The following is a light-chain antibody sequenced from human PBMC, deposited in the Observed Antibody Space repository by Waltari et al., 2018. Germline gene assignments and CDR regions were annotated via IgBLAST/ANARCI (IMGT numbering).Light chain of an antibody. J-gene: IGLJ1*01. CDR1: SSHGAEYRN. Sequence: QSALTQPASVSGSPGQPVTTSCTVVSSHGAEYRNISWFRQHPGKAPKLILYDVSNRASDISNRFSGYKSGNTASLTISRLQADDEADYFCSYYPDTHTPVVFGTGTEVTVL. V-gene: IGLV2-14*03. CDR2: DVS. CDR3: SYYPDTHTPVV.